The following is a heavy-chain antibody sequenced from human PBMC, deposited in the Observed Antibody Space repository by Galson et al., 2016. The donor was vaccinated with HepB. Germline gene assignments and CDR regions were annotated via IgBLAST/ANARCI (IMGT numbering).Heavy chain of an antibody. Sequence: SLRLSCAASGFTFSYHGMHWVRQAPGKGLEWVAVISYDGSKTYYADFVKGRFTISRDTSKKTLYLQMNSLRPEETAIYYCVKVGHYWGDFDYWGQGTLVTVSS. D-gene: IGHD7-27*01. CDR2: ISYDGSKT. V-gene: IGHV3-30*18. J-gene: IGHJ4*02. CDR1: GFTFSYHG. CDR3: VKVGHYWGDFDY.